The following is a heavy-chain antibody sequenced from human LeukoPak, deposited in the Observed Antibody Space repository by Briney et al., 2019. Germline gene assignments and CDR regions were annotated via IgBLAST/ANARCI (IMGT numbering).Heavy chain of an antibody. Sequence: SETLSLTCTVSGGSISSYYWNWIRRPAGKGLEWIGRISASGSTNYNPSLKSRVTMSVDTSKSQFSLRLSSVTAADTAVYYCARGYTGGWYYFDYWGQGTPVTVSS. CDR1: GGSISSYY. D-gene: IGHD6-19*01. CDR2: ISASGST. CDR3: ARGYTGGWYYFDY. J-gene: IGHJ4*02. V-gene: IGHV4-4*07.